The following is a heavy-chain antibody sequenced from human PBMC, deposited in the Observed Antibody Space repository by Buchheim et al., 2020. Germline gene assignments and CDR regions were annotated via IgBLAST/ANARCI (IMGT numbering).Heavy chain of an antibody. CDR2: MNSDGSST. CDR3: ARGRDYYYYYYMDV. V-gene: IGHV3-74*02. J-gene: IGHJ6*03. CDR1: GFTFSDYY. Sequence: VQLVESGGGLVKPGGSLRLSCAASGFTFSDYYMSWIRQAPGKGLEWVSRMNSDGSSTTYADSVKGRFTISRDNAKNTLYLQMNSLRAEDTAVYYCARGRDYYYYYYMDVWGKGTT.